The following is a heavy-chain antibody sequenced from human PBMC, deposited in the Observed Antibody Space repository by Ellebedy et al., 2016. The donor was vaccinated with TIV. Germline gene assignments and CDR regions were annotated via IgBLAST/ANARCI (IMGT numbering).Heavy chain of an antibody. CDR1: GDSINSRIW. CDR3: TRVIGGCSRTSCYLDP. CDR2: IFQGRIS. D-gene: IGHD2-2*01. V-gene: IGHV4-4*02. Sequence: MPSETLSLTCAVSGDSINSRIWWTWVRPSPRKGLAWIGEIFQGRISNYNPSLKSRVSMSVDESKNQFSLRLNSVTAADTAIYYCTRVIGGCSRTSCYLDPWGQGTLVTVSS. J-gene: IGHJ5*02.